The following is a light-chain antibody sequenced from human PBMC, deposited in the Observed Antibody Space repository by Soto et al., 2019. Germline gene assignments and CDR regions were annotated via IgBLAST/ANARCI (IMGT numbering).Light chain of an antibody. CDR2: DVS. J-gene: IGLJ3*02. V-gene: IGLV2-14*01. CDR3: SSYTGSSTS. CDR1: SSDVGRYNY. Sequence: QSALTQPASESGSPGQSITISCTGTSSDVGRYNYVSWYQQHPGKAPKLIIYDVSYRPSGGSDRFSGSKSGNTASLTISGLQAEDEADYYCSSYTGSSTSFGGGTKLTVL.